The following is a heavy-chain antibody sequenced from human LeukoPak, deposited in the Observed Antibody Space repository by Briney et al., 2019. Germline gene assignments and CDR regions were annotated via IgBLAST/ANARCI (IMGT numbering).Heavy chain of an antibody. CDR1: GYAVSSGYY. CDR2: MYHSGDT. CDR3: ARSKAHLSTSWYGTWFDP. D-gene: IGHD2-2*01. Sequence: SETLSLTCTVSGYAVSSGYYWGWIRQPPGKGLEWIGSMYHSGDTYYNPSLKSRVTISVDTSKNQLSLKLSSVTAADTAVYYCARSKAHLSTSWYGTWFDPWGQGTLVTVSS. V-gene: IGHV4-38-2*02. J-gene: IGHJ5*02.